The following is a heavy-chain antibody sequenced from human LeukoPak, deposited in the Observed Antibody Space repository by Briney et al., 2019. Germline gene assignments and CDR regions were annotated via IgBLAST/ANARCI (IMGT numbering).Heavy chain of an antibody. Sequence: SETLSLTCSVSGYSISSAYYWGWIRQPPGKGLEWIGTMYHSGSTNYNPSLKSRVTISVDSSKNQFSLKLSSVTAADTAVYYCAPSTTVTGFDYWGQGTLVTISS. V-gene: IGHV4-38-2*02. J-gene: IGHJ4*02. D-gene: IGHD4-17*01. CDR1: GYSISSAYY. CDR2: MYHSGST. CDR3: APSTTVTGFDY.